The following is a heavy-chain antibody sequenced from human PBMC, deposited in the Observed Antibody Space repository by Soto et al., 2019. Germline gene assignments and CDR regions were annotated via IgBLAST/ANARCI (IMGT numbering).Heavy chain of an antibody. Sequence: SETLSLTCAVSGDSINSRYWWSWVRQSPGKGLEWIGEIYHTGSTNYNPSLKSRVTISVDKSKNHFSLNLSSVTAADTAVYYCARDQHDSGNYYTRYFDYWGQGTLVT. CDR2: IYHTGST. CDR1: GDSINSRYW. V-gene: IGHV4-4*02. J-gene: IGHJ4*02. CDR3: ARDQHDSGNYYTRYFDY. D-gene: IGHD3-10*01.